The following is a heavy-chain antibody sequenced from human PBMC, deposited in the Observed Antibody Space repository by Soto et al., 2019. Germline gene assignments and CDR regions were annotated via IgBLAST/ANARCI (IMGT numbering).Heavy chain of an antibody. CDR1: GGSISSGDYY. CDR2: IYYSGST. D-gene: IGHD3-22*01. J-gene: IGHJ3*02. CDR3: ASLPIDYYDSSEAFDI. Sequence: SETLSLTCTVSGGSISSGDYYWSWIRQPPGKGLEWIGYIYYSGSTYYNPSLKSRVTISVDTSKNQFSLKLSSVTAADTAVYYCASLPIDYYDSSEAFDIWGQGTMVT. V-gene: IGHV4-30-4*01.